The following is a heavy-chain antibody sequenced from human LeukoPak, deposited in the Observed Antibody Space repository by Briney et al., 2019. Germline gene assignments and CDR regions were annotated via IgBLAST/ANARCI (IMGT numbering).Heavy chain of an antibody. Sequence: SETLSLTCAVSGGSIRSGGYSWSWIRQPPGRGREWIGYIYYSGSTYYNPSLKSRVTISVDTSKNQFSLKLSSVTAADTAVYFCTSINIVGAITFDYWGQGTLVTVSS. CDR1: GGSIRSGGYS. V-gene: IGHV4-61*08. D-gene: IGHD1-26*01. CDR2: IYYSGST. CDR3: TSINIVGAITFDY. J-gene: IGHJ4*02.